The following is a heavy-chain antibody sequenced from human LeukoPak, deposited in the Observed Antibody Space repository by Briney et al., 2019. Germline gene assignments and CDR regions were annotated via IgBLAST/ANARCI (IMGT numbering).Heavy chain of an antibody. CDR3: AKRYCSGGSCYWGYAFDY. CDR2: ISGSGGST. D-gene: IGHD2-15*01. V-gene: IGHV3-23*01. Sequence: GGSLRLSCAASGFTFSSYAMSWVRQAPGKGLEWVSTISGSGGSTHYADSVKGRFTISRDNSKNTLYLQVSSLRAEDTAVYYCAKRYCSGGSCYWGYAFDYWGQGTLVTVSS. CDR1: GFTFSSYA. J-gene: IGHJ4*02.